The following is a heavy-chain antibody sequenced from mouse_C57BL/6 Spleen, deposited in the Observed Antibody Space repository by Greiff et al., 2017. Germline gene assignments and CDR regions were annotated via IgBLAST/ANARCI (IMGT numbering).Heavy chain of an antibody. D-gene: IGHD2-5*01. CDR2: IRLKSDNYAT. CDR3: TGGGYSNYFDY. J-gene: IGHJ2*01. V-gene: IGHV6-3*01. Sequence: EVQRVESGGGLVQPGGSMKLSCVASGFTFSNYWMNWVRQSPEKGLEWVAQIRLKSDNYATHYAESVKGRFTISRDDSKSSVYLQMNNLRAEDTGIYYCTGGGYSNYFDYWGQGTTLTVSS. CDR1: GFTFSNYW.